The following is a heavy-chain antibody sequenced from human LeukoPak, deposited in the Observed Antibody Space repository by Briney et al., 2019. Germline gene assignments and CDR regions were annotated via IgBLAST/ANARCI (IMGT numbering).Heavy chain of an antibody. CDR2: ISYDGSNK. Sequence: GGSLRLSCVASGFSFSSYAMHWVRQAPGKGLEWVAVISYDGSNKYYADSVKGRFTISRDNSKNTLYLQMNSLRAEDTAVYYCARPYDFDYWGQGTLVTVSS. V-gene: IGHV3-30*03. J-gene: IGHJ4*02. CDR3: ARPYDFDY. D-gene: IGHD4-17*01. CDR1: GFSFSSYA.